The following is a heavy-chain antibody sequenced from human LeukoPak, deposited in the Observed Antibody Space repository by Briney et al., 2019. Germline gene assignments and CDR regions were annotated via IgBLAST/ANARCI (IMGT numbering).Heavy chain of an antibody. CDR3: ARLPRVGSTDVLGAFDI. J-gene: IGHJ3*02. V-gene: IGHV4-39*01. CDR2: IYYSGST. CDR1: GGSISSSSYY. Sequence: PSETLSLTCTVSGGSISSSSYYWGWIRQPPGKGLEWIGSIYYSGSTYYNPSLKSRVTISVDTCKNQFSLKLSSVTAADTAVYYCARLPRVGSTDVLGAFDIWGQGTMVTVSS. D-gene: IGHD3-10*01.